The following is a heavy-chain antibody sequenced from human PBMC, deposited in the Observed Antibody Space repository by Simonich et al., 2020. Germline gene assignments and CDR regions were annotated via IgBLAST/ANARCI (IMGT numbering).Heavy chain of an antibody. CDR3: ARWTATGYYFDY. Sequence: EVQLVESGGGLIQPGGSLRLSCAASGFTVSSNYMSWVRQAPGKVLEWVSVIYSGGSTYYADSVKGRFTISRDNSKNTLYLQINSLRAEDTAVYYCARWTATGYYFDYWGQGTLVTVSS. CDR1: GFTVSSNY. CDR2: IYSGGST. V-gene: IGHV3-53*01. J-gene: IGHJ4*02. D-gene: IGHD1-1*01.